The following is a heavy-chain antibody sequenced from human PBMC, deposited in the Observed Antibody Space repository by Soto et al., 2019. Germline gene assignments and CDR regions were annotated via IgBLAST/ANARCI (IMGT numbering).Heavy chain of an antibody. V-gene: IGHV1-69*13. CDR1: GGTFSSYA. CDR2: IIPIFGTA. D-gene: IGHD3-16*01. Sequence: GASVKVSCKASGGTFSSYAISWVRQAPGQGLEWMGGIIPIFGTANYARKFQGRVTITADESTSTAYMELSSLRSEDTAVYYCARGGWGERDSLSAYYYGMDVWGQGTTVTVSS. J-gene: IGHJ6*02. CDR3: ARGGWGERDSLSAYYYGMDV.